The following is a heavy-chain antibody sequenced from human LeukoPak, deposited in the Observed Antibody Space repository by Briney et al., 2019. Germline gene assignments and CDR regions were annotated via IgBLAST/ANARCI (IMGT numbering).Heavy chain of an antibody. D-gene: IGHD3-10*01. CDR2: INHSGST. Sequence: PSETLSLTCAVYGGSFSGYYWSWIRQPPGKGLEWIGEINHSGSTNYNPSLKSRVTISVDTSKNQFSLKLSSVTAADTAVYYCARESRLWFGELLGYMDVWGKGTTVTISS. V-gene: IGHV4-34*01. J-gene: IGHJ6*03. CDR3: ARESRLWFGELLGYMDV. CDR1: GGSFSGYY.